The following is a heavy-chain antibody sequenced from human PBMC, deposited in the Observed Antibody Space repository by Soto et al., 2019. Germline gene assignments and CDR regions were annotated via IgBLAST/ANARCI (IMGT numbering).Heavy chain of an antibody. Sequence: PGESLKISCKGSGYSFTSYWIGWVRQMPGKGLEWMGIIYPGDSDTRYSPSFQGQVTISADKSISTAYLQWSSLKASDTAMYYCARQYDSSGYYFHHPRHPPDYWGQGTLVTVSS. D-gene: IGHD3-22*01. CDR3: ARQYDSSGYYFHHPRHPPDY. J-gene: IGHJ4*02. CDR2: IYPGDSDT. CDR1: GYSFTSYW. V-gene: IGHV5-51*01.